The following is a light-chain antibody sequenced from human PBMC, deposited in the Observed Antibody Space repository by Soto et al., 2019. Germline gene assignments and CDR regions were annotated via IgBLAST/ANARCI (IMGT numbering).Light chain of an antibody. CDR1: SGDVGGYKY. Sequence: QSALTQPPSASGSPGQSVTISCTGTSGDVGGYKYVSWYQQHPGKAPKLMIYEVSNRPSGVSNRFSGSKSGNTASLTISGLQAEDEADYYCSSYTSSSTPYVFGTGTKLTVL. CDR2: EVS. CDR3: SSYTSSSTPYV. V-gene: IGLV2-14*01. J-gene: IGLJ1*01.